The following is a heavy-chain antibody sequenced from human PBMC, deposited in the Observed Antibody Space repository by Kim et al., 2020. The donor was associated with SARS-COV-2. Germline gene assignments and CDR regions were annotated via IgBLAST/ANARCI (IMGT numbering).Heavy chain of an antibody. CDR1: GFTFSNYG. CDR3: ARGQEYSSSWYGRYFDY. CDR2: ISYDGINK. V-gene: IGHV3-33*05. J-gene: IGHJ4*02. Sequence: GGSLRLSCAASGFTFSNYGMHWVRQAPGKGLEWVAVISYDGINKYYADSVKGRFTISRDNSKNTPYLQMNSLRVEDTAVYYCARGQEYSSSWYGRYFDYWGQGTLVTVSS. D-gene: IGHD6-13*01.